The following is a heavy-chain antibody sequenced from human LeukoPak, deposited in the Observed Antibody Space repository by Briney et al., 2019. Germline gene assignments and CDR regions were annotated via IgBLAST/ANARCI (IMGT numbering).Heavy chain of an antibody. V-gene: IGHV3-13*01. Sequence: GGSLRLSCAASGFTFSSFDMHWVRQPTGQGLEWVSTIGTASDTYYPGSVEGRFTLSRDNAKNSLYLQMNSLTAGDTAVYYCARGPPRGKYYYGMDVWGQGTTVTVSS. D-gene: IGHD1-1*01. CDR1: GFTFSSFD. CDR3: ARGPPRGKYYYGMDV. CDR2: IGTASDT. J-gene: IGHJ6*02.